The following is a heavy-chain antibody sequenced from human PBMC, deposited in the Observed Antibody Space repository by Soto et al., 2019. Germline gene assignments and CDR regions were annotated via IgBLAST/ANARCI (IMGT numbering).Heavy chain of an antibody. CDR3: ARDGSVPRLLWFGEHMYYFDY. D-gene: IGHD3-10*01. J-gene: IGHJ4*02. V-gene: IGHV3-30-3*01. CDR1: GFTFSSYA. Sequence: QVQLVESGGGVVQPGRSLRLSCAASGFTFSSYAMHWVRQAPGKGLEWVAVISYDGSNKYYADSVKGRFTISRDNSKNPLYLQMNSLRAEDTAVYYCARDGSVPRLLWFGEHMYYFDYWGQGTLVTVSS. CDR2: ISYDGSNK.